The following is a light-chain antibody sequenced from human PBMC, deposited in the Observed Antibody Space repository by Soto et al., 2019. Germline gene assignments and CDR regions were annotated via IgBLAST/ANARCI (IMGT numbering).Light chain of an antibody. CDR1: RSVSSN. V-gene: IGKV3-15*01. CDR2: DAS. Sequence: EIVMTQSPATLSVSPGERATLCCRASRSVSSNLAWYQQKPGQAPRLLIYDASTRATGIPARFSGSGSGTEYTLTISSLQSEDSAVYYCQQCSWHPFTVTFGGGTKVEIK. CDR3: QQCSWHPFTVT. J-gene: IGKJ4*01.